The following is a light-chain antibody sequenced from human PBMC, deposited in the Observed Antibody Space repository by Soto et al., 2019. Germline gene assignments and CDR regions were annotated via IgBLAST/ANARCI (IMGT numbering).Light chain of an antibody. CDR1: QGIKNW. Sequence: DIQMTQSPSFVSASVGDSVTITCRASQGIKNWLVWYQQKPGKAPKLLLYTASNLQSGVPSRFSGSGFGTDFTLTSSSLQPEDIATYYCQEADNFPLTFGGGTKVEIK. CDR3: QEADNFPLT. V-gene: IGKV1-12*01. J-gene: IGKJ4*01. CDR2: TAS.